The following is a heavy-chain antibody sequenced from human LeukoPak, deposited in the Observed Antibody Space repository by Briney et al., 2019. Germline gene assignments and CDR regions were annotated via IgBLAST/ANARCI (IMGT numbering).Heavy chain of an antibody. CDR2: IYWNDDK. CDR1: GFSLSTSGVG. Sequence: TLSLTCTFSGFSLSTSGVGVGWIRQPPGKALEWLALIYWNDDKRYSPSLKSRLTITKDTSKNQVVLTMTNMDPVDTATYYCAHRPSTIFGVVIRSDYWGQGTLVTVSS. V-gene: IGHV2-5*01. CDR3: AHRPSTIFGVVIRSDY. J-gene: IGHJ4*02. D-gene: IGHD3-3*01.